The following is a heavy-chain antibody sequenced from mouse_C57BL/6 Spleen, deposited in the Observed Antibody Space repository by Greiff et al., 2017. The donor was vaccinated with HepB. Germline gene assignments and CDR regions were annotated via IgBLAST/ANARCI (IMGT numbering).Heavy chain of an antibody. V-gene: IGHV1-42*01. CDR2: INPSTGGT. CDR1: GYSFTGYY. J-gene: IGHJ4*01. CDR3: AYSNSLYAMDY. Sequence: EVQLQQSGPELVKPGASVKISCKASGYSFTGYYMNWVKQSPEKSLEWIGEINPSTGGTTYNQKFKAKASLTVDKSSSTAYMQLKSLTSEDSAVYYWAYSNSLYAMDYWGQGTSVTVSS. D-gene: IGHD2-5*01.